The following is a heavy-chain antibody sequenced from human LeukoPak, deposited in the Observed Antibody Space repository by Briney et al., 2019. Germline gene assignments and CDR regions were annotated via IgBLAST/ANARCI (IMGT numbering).Heavy chain of an antibody. CDR1: GYTFTGYY. J-gene: IGHJ4*02. CDR2: INPNSGAT. Sequence: ASVKVSCKASGYTFTGYYMHWVRQAPGQGLEWMGWINPNSGATNYAQKFQGRVTITTDESTSTAYMELSTLRSDDTAVYYCARERPPGDSSNWFLEGYFDIWGQGTLVTVSS. CDR3: ARERPPGDSSNWFLEGYFDI. D-gene: IGHD6-13*01. V-gene: IGHV1-2*02.